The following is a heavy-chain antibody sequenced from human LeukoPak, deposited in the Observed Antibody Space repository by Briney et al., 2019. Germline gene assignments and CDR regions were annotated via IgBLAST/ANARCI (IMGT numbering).Heavy chain of an antibody. J-gene: IGHJ4*02. Sequence: GGSLRLSCAASGFTFSNHGMNWVRQAPGKGLEWVSSISSSRNYIYYANSVKGRFTISRDNAQNSLYLQMNSLRAEDTAVYYCARDENRSGWKTLDYWGQGTLVTVSS. V-gene: IGHV3-21*01. D-gene: IGHD6-19*01. CDR3: ARDENRSGWKTLDY. CDR2: ISSSRNYI. CDR1: GFTFSNHG.